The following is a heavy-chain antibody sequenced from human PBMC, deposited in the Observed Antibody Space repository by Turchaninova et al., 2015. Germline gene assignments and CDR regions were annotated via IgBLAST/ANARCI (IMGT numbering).Heavy chain of an antibody. CDR2: ISDDGSNK. V-gene: IGHV3-30*01. CDR1: GLTFRSYA. Sequence: GGSLRLSCAGSGLTFRSYAWHWVRQAPGKWLEWLTVISDDGSNKYYADSVKGRFTISRDNSKNTVYLQMNSLRAEDTAVYYCAIGGPSYSSSVPFDYWGQGTLVTVSS. J-gene: IGHJ4*02. CDR3: AIGGPSYSSSVPFDY. D-gene: IGHD4-11*01.